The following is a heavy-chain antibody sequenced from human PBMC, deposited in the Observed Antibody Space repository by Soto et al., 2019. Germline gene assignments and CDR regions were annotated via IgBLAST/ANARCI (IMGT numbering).Heavy chain of an antibody. CDR1: VFTFSSYG. D-gene: IGHD3-3*01. CDR2: IWYDGSNK. J-gene: IGHJ6*02. V-gene: IGHV3-33*01. CDR3: ARTLGGDFWSGFTGMDV. Sequence: PGGSLRLSGAAPVFTFSSYGMHWVRQAPGKGLEWVAVIWYDGSNKYYADTVKGRFTISRDNSKNTLYLQMNSLRAEDTAVYYCARTLGGDFWSGFTGMDVWGQGTTVTVS.